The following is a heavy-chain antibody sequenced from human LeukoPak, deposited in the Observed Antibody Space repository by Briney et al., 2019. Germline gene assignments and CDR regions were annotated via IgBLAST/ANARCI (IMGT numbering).Heavy chain of an antibody. CDR1: GFTFSSYG. V-gene: IGHV3-30*02. Sequence: GGSLRLSCAASGFTFSSYGMHWVRQAPGKGLEWVAFIRYDGSNKYYADSVKGRFTISRDNSKNTLYLQMNSLRAEDTAVYYCANDYYDSSGYYYRHFDYWGQGTLVTVSS. J-gene: IGHJ4*02. CDR3: ANDYYDSSGYYYRHFDY. CDR2: IRYDGSNK. D-gene: IGHD3-22*01.